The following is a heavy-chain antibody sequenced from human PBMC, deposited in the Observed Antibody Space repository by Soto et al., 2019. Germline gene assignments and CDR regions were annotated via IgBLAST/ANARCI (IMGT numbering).Heavy chain of an antibody. CDR1: GFTFSSYA. D-gene: IGHD6-13*01. V-gene: IGHV3-23*01. J-gene: IGHJ5*02. CDR2: ITDSGFST. Sequence: EVQLLESGGGYVQRGGSLRLSCAASGFTFSSYAMSWDRQAPRKGLEWVSAITDSGFSTFYSDSVKGRFTISRDNSKNTLFLQMNSLRVEDTAVYYCAKELGKAATEPFDPWGQGTLVTVSS. CDR3: AKELGKAATEPFDP.